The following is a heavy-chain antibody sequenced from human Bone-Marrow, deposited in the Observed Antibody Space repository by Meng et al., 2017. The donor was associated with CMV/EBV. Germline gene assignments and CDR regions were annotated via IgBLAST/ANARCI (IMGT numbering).Heavy chain of an antibody. Sequence: SVKVSCKASGGTFISYAITWVRRAPGQGLEWMGGIIPIFGTANYAQKFQGRVTVTTDKFKTTAYMDLSSLKSEDTAVYYCARGGYVDNSGYYVAFDIWGHGTKVTVSS. CDR3: ARGGYVDNSGYYVAFDI. V-gene: IGHV1-69*05. CDR1: GGTFISYA. D-gene: IGHD3-22*01. CDR2: IIPIFGTA. J-gene: IGHJ3*02.